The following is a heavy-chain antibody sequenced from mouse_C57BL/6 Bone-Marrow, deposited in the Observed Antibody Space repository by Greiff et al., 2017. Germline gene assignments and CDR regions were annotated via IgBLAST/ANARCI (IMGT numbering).Heavy chain of an antibody. Sequence: VQLQQSVAELVRPGASVKLSCTASGFNIKNTYMRWVKQRPEQGLEWIGRIDPANGNTKYAPKFQGKATITADTSSNTAYLQLSSLTSEDTALYYCATRLRLAYWGQGTLVTVSA. D-gene: IGHD2-4*01. CDR2: IDPANGNT. CDR1: GFNIKNTY. CDR3: ATRLRLAY. V-gene: IGHV14-3*01. J-gene: IGHJ3*01.